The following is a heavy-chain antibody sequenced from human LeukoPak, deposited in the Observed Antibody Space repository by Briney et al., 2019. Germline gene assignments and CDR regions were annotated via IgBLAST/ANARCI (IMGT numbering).Heavy chain of an antibody. J-gene: IGHJ4*02. CDR3: ARIRIFGVFDY. CDR1: GYSISSGYY. V-gene: IGHV4-38-2*02. CDR2: IYHSGSI. D-gene: IGHD3-3*01. Sequence: SETLSLTCTVSGYSISSGYYWGWIRQPPGKGLEWIGSIYHSGSIYYNPSLKSRVTISVDTSKNQFSLKLSSVTAADTAVYYCARIRIFGVFDYWGQGTLVTVSS.